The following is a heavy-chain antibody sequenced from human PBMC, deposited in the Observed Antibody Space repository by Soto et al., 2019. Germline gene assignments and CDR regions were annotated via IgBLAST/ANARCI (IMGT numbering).Heavy chain of an antibody. Sequence: PSETLSLTCAVYGGSFSGYYWSWIRQPPGKGLEWIGEINHSGSTNYNPSLKSRVTISVDTSKNQFSLKLSSVTAADTAVYYCARGLPPRGYSGYVTNWFDPWGQGTLVTVSS. V-gene: IGHV4-34*01. J-gene: IGHJ5*02. CDR2: INHSGST. D-gene: IGHD5-12*01. CDR1: GGSFSGYY. CDR3: ARGLPPRGYSGYVTNWFDP.